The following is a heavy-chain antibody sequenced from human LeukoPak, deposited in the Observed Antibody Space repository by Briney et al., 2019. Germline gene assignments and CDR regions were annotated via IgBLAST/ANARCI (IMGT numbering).Heavy chain of an antibody. Sequence: GGSLRLSCVASRFNFSSYWMHWVRQAPGKGLVWVSRINTDGTTTTYVDSVKGRFTISRDNSKNTLYLEMNSLRVEDTALYFCARVGHGSSWFDSWGQGTLITVSS. V-gene: IGHV3-74*01. CDR2: INTDGTTT. CDR1: RFNFSSYW. CDR3: ARVGHGSSWFDS. J-gene: IGHJ5*01. D-gene: IGHD6-13*01.